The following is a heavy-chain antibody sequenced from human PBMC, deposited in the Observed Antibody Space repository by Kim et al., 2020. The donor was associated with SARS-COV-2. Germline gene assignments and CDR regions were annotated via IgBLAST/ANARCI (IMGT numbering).Heavy chain of an antibody. CDR2: GGT. CDR3: ARGPNWFDP. Sequence: GGTNYSPSLKSRVTISVETSKNQVSLKLRSVTAADTGVYYCARGPNWFDPWGLGTLVTVSS. J-gene: IGHJ5*02. V-gene: IGHV4-34*01.